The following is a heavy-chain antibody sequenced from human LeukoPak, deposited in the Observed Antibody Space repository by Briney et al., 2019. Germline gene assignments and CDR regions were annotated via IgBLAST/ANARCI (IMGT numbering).Heavy chain of an antibody. CDR3: ARRGYDFWSGYYPNYYYYYYLDV. V-gene: IGHV3-7*01. CDR2: IKQDGSEK. CDR1: GFTFSSYW. D-gene: IGHD3-3*01. Sequence: GGSLRLSCAASGFTFSSYWMSWVRQAPGKGLEGVANIKQDGSEKYYVDSVKGRFTISRDNAKNSLYLQMNSLRAEDTAVYYCARRGYDFWSGYYPNYYYYYYLDVWGKGTTVTVSS. J-gene: IGHJ6*03.